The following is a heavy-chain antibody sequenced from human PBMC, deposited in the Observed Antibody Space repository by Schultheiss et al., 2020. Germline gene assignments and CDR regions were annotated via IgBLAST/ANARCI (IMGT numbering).Heavy chain of an antibody. D-gene: IGHD3-22*01. Sequence: SETLSLTCTVSGGSITGYYWSWIRQPPGKALEWIGYIYYSGITNYNPSLKSRLTISVDTSKNQFSLMLGSLTAADTAVYYCARATYHYEKSGPRHFDYLGKGTLVT. V-gene: IGHV4-59*01. CDR1: GGSITGYY. CDR2: IYYSGIT. CDR3: ARATYHYEKSGPRHFDY. J-gene: IGHJ4*02.